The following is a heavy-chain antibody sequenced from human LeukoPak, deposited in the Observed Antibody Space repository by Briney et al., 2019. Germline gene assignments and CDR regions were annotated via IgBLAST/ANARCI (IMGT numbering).Heavy chain of an antibody. Sequence: PGGSLRLSCAASGFTFEDYAMHWVRQAPGKGLEWVSGINWKSDTIKYADSVKGRFTISRDNAKSSLYLQMNSLRAEDMALYYCVKSPRGAVWYYFDYWGQGTLVTVSS. V-gene: IGHV3-9*03. J-gene: IGHJ4*02. D-gene: IGHD3-10*01. CDR3: VKSPRGAVWYYFDY. CDR2: INWKSDTI. CDR1: GFTFEDYA.